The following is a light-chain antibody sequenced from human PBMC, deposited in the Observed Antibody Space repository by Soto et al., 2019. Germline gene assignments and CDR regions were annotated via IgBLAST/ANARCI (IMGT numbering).Light chain of an antibody. CDR1: QGISSY. J-gene: IGKJ2*01. V-gene: IGKV1-8*01. Sequence: AIRMTQSPSSFSASTGDRVTITCRASQGISSYLAWYQQKPGKAPKLLIYAASTLQSGVPSRFSGSGSGTDFTITISCLQSEDFANYYCQQYYSYPYTFGQGNKLEIK. CDR2: AAS. CDR3: QQYYSYPYT.